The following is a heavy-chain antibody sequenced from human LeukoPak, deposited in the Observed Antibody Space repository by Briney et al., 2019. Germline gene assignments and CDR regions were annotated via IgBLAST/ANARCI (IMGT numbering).Heavy chain of an antibody. Sequence: ASVKVSCKASGYTFTSYDINWVRQATGQGLEWMGWMNPNSGNTGYAQKFQGRVTMTRNTSISTAYMELSSLRSEDTAVYHCARGGITMVRGVILDYGMDVWGQGTTVTVSS. V-gene: IGHV1-8*01. J-gene: IGHJ6*02. CDR1: GYTFTSYD. CDR2: MNPNSGNT. D-gene: IGHD3-10*01. CDR3: ARGGITMVRGVILDYGMDV.